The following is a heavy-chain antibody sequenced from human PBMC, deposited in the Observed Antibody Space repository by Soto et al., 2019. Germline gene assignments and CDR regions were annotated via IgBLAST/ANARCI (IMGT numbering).Heavy chain of an antibody. V-gene: IGHV3-30-3*01. CDR1: GFTFSSYA. CDR3: AGANVLLWFGELSFYYYYGMDV. D-gene: IGHD3-10*01. CDR2: ISYDGSNK. J-gene: IGHJ6*02. Sequence: GSLRLSCAASGFTFSSYAMHWVRQAPGKGLEWVAVISYDGSNKYYADPVKGRFTISRDNSKNTLYLQMNSLRAEDTAVYYCAGANVLLWFGELSFYYYYGMDVWGQGTTVTVSS.